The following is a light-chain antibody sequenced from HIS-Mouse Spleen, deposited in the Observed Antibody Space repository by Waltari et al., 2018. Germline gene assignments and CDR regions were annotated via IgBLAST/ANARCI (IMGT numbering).Light chain of an antibody. V-gene: IGLV3-10*01. CDR1: ALPKKY. CDR2: EDS. CDR3: YSTDSSGNHRV. Sequence: SYELTQPPSVSVSPGQTARITCPGDALPKKYAYGYQQKSGQAPVLVIYEDSKRPSGNPERFSGSSSGTMATLTISGAQVEDEADYYCYSTDSSGNHRVFGGGTKLTVL. J-gene: IGLJ2*01.